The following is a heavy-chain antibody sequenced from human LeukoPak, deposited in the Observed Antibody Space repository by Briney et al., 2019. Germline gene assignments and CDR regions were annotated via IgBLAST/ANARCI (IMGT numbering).Heavy chain of an antibody. J-gene: IGHJ4*02. CDR3: TTDLGLTMIRGVIVY. CDR2: IKSKGDGETT. D-gene: IGHD3-10*01. V-gene: IGHV3-15*01. Sequence: GGSLRLSCTASGLTFTNAWVNWVRQAPGKGLEWVGRIKSKGDGETTDYAAPVKGRFTMSRDDSKATLYLQMNSLKAEDTAVYYCTTDLGLTMIRGVIVYWGQGALVTVSS. CDR1: GLTFTNAW.